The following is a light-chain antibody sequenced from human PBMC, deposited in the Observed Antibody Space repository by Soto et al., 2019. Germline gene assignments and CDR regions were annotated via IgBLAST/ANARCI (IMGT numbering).Light chain of an antibody. Sequence: QSVLTQPPSASGTPGQTVTISCSGTSSDVGAYNYVSWYQLHPGKAPKLLISEVSNRPSGVSSRFSGSKSGNTASLTISGLQAEDEADYYCSSYTTSDTLCVFGTGTKVTVL. V-gene: IGLV2-14*01. J-gene: IGLJ1*01. CDR1: SSDVGAYNY. CDR2: EVS. CDR3: SSYTTSDTLCV.